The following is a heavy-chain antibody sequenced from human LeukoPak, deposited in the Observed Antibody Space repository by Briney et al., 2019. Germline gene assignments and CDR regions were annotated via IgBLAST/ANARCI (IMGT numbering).Heavy chain of an antibody. V-gene: IGHV3-23*01. CDR3: GRDPNGDYVGAFDF. J-gene: IGHJ3*01. CDR1: GFTFTNYA. CDR2: IRGSGEGT. D-gene: IGHD4-17*01. Sequence: GGSLRLSCEGSGFTFTNYALTWVRQAPGKGLEWVSSIRGSGEGTSYADSVKGRFTMSRDNSKSTLYLQMNSLRAGDTAVYNCGRDPNGDYVGAFDFWGQGTLVTVSS.